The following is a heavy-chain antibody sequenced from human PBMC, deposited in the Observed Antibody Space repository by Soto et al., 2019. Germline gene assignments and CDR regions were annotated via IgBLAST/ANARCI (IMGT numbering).Heavy chain of an antibody. J-gene: IGHJ6*02. D-gene: IGHD6-13*01. CDR2: IIPIFGTA. V-gene: IGHV1-69*13. Sequence: SVKVSCKASGGTFSSYAISWVRQAPGQGLEWMGGIIPIFGTANYAQKNQGRVKITADESTSTAYMELSSLRSEDTALYYFARDSKSIAAAGTFGHYYYYYGMDVWGQGTTVTVSS. CDR1: GGTFSSYA. CDR3: ARDSKSIAAAGTFGHYYYYYGMDV.